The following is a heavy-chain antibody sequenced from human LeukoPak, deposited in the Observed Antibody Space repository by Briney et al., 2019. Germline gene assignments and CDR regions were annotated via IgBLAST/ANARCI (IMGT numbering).Heavy chain of an antibody. J-gene: IGHJ6*03. CDR3: ARDREAVRPSHYHYYMDV. CDR2: IHYRGRT. V-gene: IGHV4-59*01. Sequence: SETLSLTCSVSGDSISSNYWIWIRQSPGKGLEWIGDIHYRGRTTYNPSLKSRVAMSLDTSKNQFSLRLSSVPAADTAVYYCARDREAVRPSHYHYYMDVWGKGTTVTVSS. CDR1: GDSISSNY. D-gene: IGHD6-6*01.